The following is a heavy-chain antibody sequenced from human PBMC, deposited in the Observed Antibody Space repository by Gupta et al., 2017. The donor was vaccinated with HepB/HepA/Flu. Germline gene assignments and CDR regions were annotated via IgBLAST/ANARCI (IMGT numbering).Heavy chain of an antibody. J-gene: IGHJ6*03. Sequence: QVQLVQSGAEVKKPGASVKVSCKASGYTFTGYYMPWVRQAPGQGLEWMGWINPNSGGTHYAQKFQGRVTMTRDTSISTAYIELSRLRSDDTAVYYCARAGQSTIFELMGYYYMDVWGKGTTVTVSS. CDR1: GYTFTGYY. CDR2: INPNSGGT. V-gene: IGHV1-2*02. CDR3: ARAGQSTIFELMGYYYMDV. D-gene: IGHD3-3*01.